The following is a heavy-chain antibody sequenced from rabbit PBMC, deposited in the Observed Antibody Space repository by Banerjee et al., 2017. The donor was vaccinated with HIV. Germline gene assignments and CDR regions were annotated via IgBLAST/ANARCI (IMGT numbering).Heavy chain of an antibody. D-gene: IGHD2-1*01. V-gene: IGHV1S40*01. CDR2: IYASTSGIA. CDR3: ARGNYDYGDMYDL. Sequence: QSLEESGGDLVKPGASLTLTCTASGFSFSSSYYMCWVRQAPGKGLEWIACIYASTSGIAYPANWAKGRFTISKTSSTTVTLQMTSLTAADTATYFCARGNYDYGDMYDLWGQGTLVTVS. J-gene: IGHJ6*01. CDR1: GFSFSSSYY.